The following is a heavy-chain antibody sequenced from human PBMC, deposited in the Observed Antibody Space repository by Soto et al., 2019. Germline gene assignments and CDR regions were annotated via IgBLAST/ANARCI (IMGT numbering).Heavy chain of an antibody. CDR2: IFYSEST. Sequence: PSETLSLTCTVSGGSISSGGYYWSWIRQHPGKGLEWIGFIFYSESTSYNPSLKSRVTISVDTSKNQFSLRLSSVTAADTAVYYCARXYYYDSSGYYPPDAFNIWGQGTMVTVSS. J-gene: IGHJ3*02. V-gene: IGHV4-31*03. CDR3: ARXYYYDSSGYYPPDAFNI. D-gene: IGHD3-22*01. CDR1: GGSISSGGYY.